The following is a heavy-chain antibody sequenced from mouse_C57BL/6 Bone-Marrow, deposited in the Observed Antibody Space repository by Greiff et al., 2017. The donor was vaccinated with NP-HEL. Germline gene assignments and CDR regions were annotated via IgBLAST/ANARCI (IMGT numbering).Heavy chain of an antibody. D-gene: IGHD2-4*01. V-gene: IGHV5-17*01. CDR1: GFTFSDYG. J-gene: IGHJ2*01. CDR3: ASDPPYDYLDY. Sequence: EVQLVESGGGLVKPGGSLKLSCAASGFTFSDYGMHWVRQAPEKGLEWVAYISSDSSTIYYADTVKGRFTFSRDNAKNTLFLQMTSLWSEDTAMYYCASDPPYDYLDYWGQGTTLTVSS. CDR2: ISSDSSTI.